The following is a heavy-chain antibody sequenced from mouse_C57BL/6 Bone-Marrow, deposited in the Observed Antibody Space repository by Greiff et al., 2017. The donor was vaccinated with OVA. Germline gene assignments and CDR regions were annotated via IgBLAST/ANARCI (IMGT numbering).Heavy chain of an antibody. V-gene: IGHV1-81*01. CDR3: HYYGSSYWYFDV. CDR1: GYTFTSYG. D-gene: IGHD1-1*01. CDR2: IYPRSGNT. J-gene: IGHJ1*03. Sequence: VKLMESGAELARPGASVKLSCKASGYTFTSYGISWVKQRTGQGLEWIGEIYPRSGNTYYNEKFKGKATLTADKSSSTAYMELRSLTSEDSAVYFCHYYGSSYWYFDVWGTGTTVTVSS.